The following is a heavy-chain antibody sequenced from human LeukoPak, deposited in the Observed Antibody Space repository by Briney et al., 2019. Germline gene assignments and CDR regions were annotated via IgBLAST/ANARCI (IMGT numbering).Heavy chain of an antibody. V-gene: IGHV3-74*01. D-gene: IGHD4-23*01. CDR3: ARDHYGGNSDY. Sequence: GGSLRLSCVVSGLTVTPRAIQWVRQAPGKGLVWVSRINTDGSSTSYADSVKGRFTISRDNAKNTLYLQMNSLRAEDTAVYYCARDHYGGNSDYWGQGTLVTVSS. CDR1: GLTVTPRA. J-gene: IGHJ4*02. CDR2: INTDGSST.